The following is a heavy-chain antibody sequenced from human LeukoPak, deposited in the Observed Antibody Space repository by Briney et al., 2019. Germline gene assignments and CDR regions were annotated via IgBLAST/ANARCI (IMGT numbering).Heavy chain of an antibody. CDR1: GGSISGYH. J-gene: IGHJ5*02. CDR3: ARLTGLTTVNANWFDP. Sequence: PSETLSLTCIVSGGSISGYHWSWIRQPPGKGLEWIGYIYYSGSTNYNPSLKSRVTISVDTSKNQFSLKLSSVTAADTAVYYCARLTGLTTVNANWFDPWGQGTLVTVSS. D-gene: IGHD4-17*01. CDR2: IYYSGST. V-gene: IGHV4-59*08.